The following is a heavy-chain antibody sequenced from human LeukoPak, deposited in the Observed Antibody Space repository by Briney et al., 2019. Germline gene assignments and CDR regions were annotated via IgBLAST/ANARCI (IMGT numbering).Heavy chain of an antibody. D-gene: IGHD6-13*01. CDR2: ISGSSSTI. CDR1: GFSFDIYS. V-gene: IGHV3-48*01. J-gene: IGHJ4*02. Sequence: GGSLRLSCAASGFSFDIYSMTWVRQAPGKGLEWVSYISGSSSTIYYGDSVKGRFTSSRDNAKNSLYLQMNSLRVEDTAVCYCARDHYSRIDYWGQGTLVTVSS. CDR3: ARDHYSRIDY.